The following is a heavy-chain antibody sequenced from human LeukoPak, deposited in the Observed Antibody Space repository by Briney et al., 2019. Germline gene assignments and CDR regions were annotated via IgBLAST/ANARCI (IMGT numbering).Heavy chain of an antibody. CDR2: IWYDGSNK. J-gene: IGHJ4*02. Sequence: GGSLRLSCAASGFTFSSYGMHWVRQAPGKGLEWVAVIWYDGSNKYYADSVKGRFTISRDNSKNTLYLQMNSLRAEDTAVYYCARTAADAFFFDYWGQGTLVTVSS. D-gene: IGHD6-13*01. CDR1: GFTFSSYG. V-gene: IGHV3-33*01. CDR3: ARTAADAFFFDY.